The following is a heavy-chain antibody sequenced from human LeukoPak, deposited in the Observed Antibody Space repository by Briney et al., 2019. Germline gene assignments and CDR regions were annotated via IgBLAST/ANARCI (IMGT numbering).Heavy chain of an antibody. CDR3: ATETNGRHYDY. D-gene: IGHD1-14*01. V-gene: IGHV3-21*06. Sequence: PGGFLRLSCTASGLTFSTSGFNWVRQAPGKGLEWVASIGPTGSDRYHADSIKGRFTISRDNANNFLYLQMSSLRAEDTAVYYCATETNGRHYDYWGQGTLLTVSS. J-gene: IGHJ4*02. CDR1: GLTFSTSG. CDR2: IGPTGSDR.